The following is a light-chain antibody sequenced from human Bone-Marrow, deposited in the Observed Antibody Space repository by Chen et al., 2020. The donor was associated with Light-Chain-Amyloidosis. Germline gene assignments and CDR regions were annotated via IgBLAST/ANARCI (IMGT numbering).Light chain of an antibody. J-gene: IGKJ4*01. V-gene: IGKV1-5*03. CDR3: QHYNSYPLT. Sequence: DIQMTQSPSTLSASVGDRVTITCRASQSISSWLAWYQQKPGKAPKLLIYKASSLESGVPSRFSGSGSGTEFTLTIRSLQPDDFATYFCQHYNSYPLTFGGGTKVEIK. CDR1: QSISSW. CDR2: KAS.